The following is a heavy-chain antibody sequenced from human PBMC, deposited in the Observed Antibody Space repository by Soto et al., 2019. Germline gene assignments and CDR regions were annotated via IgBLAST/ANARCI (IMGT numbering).Heavy chain of an antibody. CDR3: AKAESSGWYYSLVY. Sequence: EVQLVESGGGLVQPGKSLRRSCAASGFTVDDYAMHWVRQVPGKGLEWVSGRRWNSGTIDYADSVKGRFTISRDNAKNSVHLQMNSLKPEDTAFYYCAKAESSGWYYSLVYWGQGTLVTVSS. V-gene: IGHV3-9*01. J-gene: IGHJ4*02. D-gene: IGHD6-19*01. CDR1: GFTVDDYA. CDR2: RRWNSGTI.